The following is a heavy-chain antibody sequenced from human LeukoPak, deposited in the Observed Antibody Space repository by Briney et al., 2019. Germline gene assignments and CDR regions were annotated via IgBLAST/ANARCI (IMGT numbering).Heavy chain of an antibody. J-gene: IGHJ5*02. D-gene: IGHD4-11*01. V-gene: IGHV3-23*01. CDR2: ISAGGDST. CDR3: AKDGSNPPGHWFDP. CDR1: GFTFSSYA. Sequence: GGSLRLSCAASGFTFSSYAMSWVRQAPGKGLEWGAAISAGGDSTYYADSVKGRFTISRDNSKNTLYLQMNSLRVEGTAVFHCAKDGSNPPGHWFDPWGQGTLVTVSS.